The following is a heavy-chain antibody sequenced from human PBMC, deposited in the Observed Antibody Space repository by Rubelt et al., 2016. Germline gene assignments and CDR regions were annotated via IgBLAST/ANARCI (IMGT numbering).Heavy chain of an antibody. V-gene: IGHV1-3*01. CDR2: ITAGNGNT. D-gene: IGHD6-19*01. J-gene: IGHJ4*02. CDR1: GYTFTSYA. Sequence: QVQLVQSGAEVKKPGASVKVSCKASGYTFTSYAMHWVRQAPGQRIAWMGWITAGNGNTKCSQKFQGRVTITRDTSASTAYMELSSLRSEDTAVYYGAREGLAVAHDYWGQGTLVTVSS. CDR3: AREGLAVAHDY.